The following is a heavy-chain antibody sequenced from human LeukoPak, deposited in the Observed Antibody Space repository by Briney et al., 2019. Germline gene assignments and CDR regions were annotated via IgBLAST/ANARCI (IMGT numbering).Heavy chain of an antibody. CDR1: GYTFTGYY. J-gene: IGHJ4*02. CDR3: ARETDATILQDY. D-gene: IGHD5-12*01. V-gene: IGHV1-69*04. Sequence: SVKVSCKASGYTFTGYYMHWVRQAPGQGLEWMGRIIPILGIANYAQKFQGRVTITADKSTSTAYMELSSLRSEDTAVYYCARETDATILQDYWGQGTLVTVSS. CDR2: IIPILGIA.